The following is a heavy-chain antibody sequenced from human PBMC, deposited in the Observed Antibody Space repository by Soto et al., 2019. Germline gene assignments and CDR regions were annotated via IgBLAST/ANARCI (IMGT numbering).Heavy chain of an antibody. Sequence: PSETLSLTCTVSGGSINNNFWGWIRQPPGKGLEWIGYVYYDGHTDYNPSLESRVTIAVDTSKNQFSLRLTSVTAADTAVYYCARVSSRHNWFDPWGQGTLVTVSS. CDR1: GGSINNNF. J-gene: IGHJ5*02. CDR3: ARVSSRHNWFDP. D-gene: IGHD3-16*02. V-gene: IGHV4-59*01. CDR2: VYYDGHT.